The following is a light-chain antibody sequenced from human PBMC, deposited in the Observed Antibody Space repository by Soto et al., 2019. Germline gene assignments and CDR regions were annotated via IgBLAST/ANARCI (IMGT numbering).Light chain of an antibody. CDR2: ATS. Sequence: SGSLGDRVTITCRASQSISRYLSWYQQKPGKAPNLLIYATSALQSGVPSRFSGSGSGTDFTLTISSLQPEDVATYYCQQSYSALSTFGQGTKVEI. J-gene: IGKJ1*01. CDR1: QSISRY. CDR3: QQSYSALST. V-gene: IGKV1-39*01.